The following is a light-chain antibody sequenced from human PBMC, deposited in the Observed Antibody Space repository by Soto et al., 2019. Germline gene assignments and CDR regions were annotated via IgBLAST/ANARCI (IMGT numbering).Light chain of an antibody. V-gene: IGLV2-14*03. CDR2: DVN. J-gene: IGLJ1*01. Sequence: QSVLTRPASVSGSPGQSVTISCTGASSDVGAYEHVSWYQQHPGRAPKLILYDVNNRPSGVSNHFSGSKSGNTASLVFSGLQANDEADYYCSSYSTTNILVFGSGTKVTVL. CDR3: SSYSTTNILV. CDR1: SSDVGAYEH.